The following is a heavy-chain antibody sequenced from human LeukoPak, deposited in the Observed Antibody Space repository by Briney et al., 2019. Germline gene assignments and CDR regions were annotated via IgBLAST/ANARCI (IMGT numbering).Heavy chain of an antibody. CDR3: AKWGDYDVLTGYYAADF. CDR1: GFTFSNNA. V-gene: IGHV3-23*01. J-gene: IGHJ4*02. Sequence: GGSLRLSCAASGFTFSNNAMYCARQAPGKGLEWAPSISGRSDNTYYADSVKGPFTLSRASSKNTLYRQMNSLRADDTAVYYCAKWGDYDVLTGYYAADFWGQGTLVTVSS. D-gene: IGHD3-9*01. CDR2: ISGRSDNT.